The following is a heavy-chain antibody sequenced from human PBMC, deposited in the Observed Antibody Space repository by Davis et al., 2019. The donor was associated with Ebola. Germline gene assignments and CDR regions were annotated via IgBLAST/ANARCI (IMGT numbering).Heavy chain of an antibody. D-gene: IGHD5-18*01. CDR3: ARQGGIQQLPGYYYGMDV. V-gene: IGHV5-51*01. CDR2: IYPGDSDT. Sequence: PGGSLRLSCKGSGYSFTSYWIGWVRQLPGKGLEWMGIIYPGDSDTRYSPSFQGQVTISADKSISTAYLQWSSLKASDTAMYYCARQGGIQQLPGYYYGMDVWGQGTTVTVSS. J-gene: IGHJ6*02. CDR1: GYSFTSYW.